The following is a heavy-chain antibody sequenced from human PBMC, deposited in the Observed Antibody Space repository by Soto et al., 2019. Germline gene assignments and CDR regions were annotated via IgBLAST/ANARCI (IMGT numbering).Heavy chain of an antibody. Sequence: GASVNVSCKASGGTFSSYAISWVRQAPGQGLEWMGGIIPIFGTANYAQKFQGRVTITADESTSTAYMELSSLRSEDTAVYYCARSPTYYGDSDYWGEGTLVTGSS. CDR2: IIPIFGTA. V-gene: IGHV1-69*13. D-gene: IGHD4-17*01. CDR3: ARSPTYYGDSDY. J-gene: IGHJ4*02. CDR1: GGTFSSYA.